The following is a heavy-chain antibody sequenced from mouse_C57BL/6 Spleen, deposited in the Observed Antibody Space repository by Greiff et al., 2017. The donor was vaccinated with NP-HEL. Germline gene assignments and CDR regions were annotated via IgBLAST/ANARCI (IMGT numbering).Heavy chain of an antibody. CDR1: GFTFSSYA. Sequence: EVQVVESGGGLVKPGGSLKLSCAASGFTFSSYAMSWVRQTPEKRLEWVATISDGGSYTSYPDNVKGRFTISRDNAKNNLYLQMRHLKSEDTAMYYCARADYDGGYWGKGTTLTVSS. CDR3: ARADYDGGY. V-gene: IGHV5-4*01. J-gene: IGHJ2*01. D-gene: IGHD2-4*01. CDR2: ISDGGSYT.